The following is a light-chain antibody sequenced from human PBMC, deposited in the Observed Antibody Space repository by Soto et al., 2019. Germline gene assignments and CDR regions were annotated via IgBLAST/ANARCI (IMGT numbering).Light chain of an antibody. J-gene: IGKJ1*01. CDR1: QSVRSY. Sequence: EIVLTQSPATLSMSPGARATLSCRASQSVRSYLAWYQKKVGQAPRLLIYDASNRATGIPARFSGSGSGTDFNLTISRLESEDFAVYYCQQYGSSFWTFGQGTKVDIK. CDR3: QQYGSSFWT. V-gene: IGKV3-11*01. CDR2: DAS.